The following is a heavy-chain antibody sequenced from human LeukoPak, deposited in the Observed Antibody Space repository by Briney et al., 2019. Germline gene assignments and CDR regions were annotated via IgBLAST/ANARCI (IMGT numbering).Heavy chain of an antibody. Sequence: GVLRLSCAASGFTFSSYGMHWVRQAPGKGLEWVSVISGSSGSTSYADSVKGRFTISRDNSKNTLYLQMNSLRVEDTAVYYCAKPLGYCTSTSCSPSFDYWGQGTLVTVSS. CDR2: ISGSSGST. CDR1: GFTFSSYG. J-gene: IGHJ4*02. V-gene: IGHV3-23*01. D-gene: IGHD2-2*01. CDR3: AKPLGYCTSTSCSPSFDY.